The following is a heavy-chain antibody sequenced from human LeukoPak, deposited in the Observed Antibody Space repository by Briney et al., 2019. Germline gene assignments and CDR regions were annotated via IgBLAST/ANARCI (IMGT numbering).Heavy chain of an antibody. V-gene: IGHV3-23*01. Sequence: GGSLRLSCAASGFAFSTYAMSWVRQAPGKGLEWLSTIGGGGRDTFYADSVKGRFTVSRDNSKNTLYLQMSSLRAEDTAVYFCAKNRGANYYNYYMDVWGKGTTVTVSS. CDR2: IGGGGRDT. CDR3: AKNRGANYYNYYMDV. CDR1: GFAFSTYA. J-gene: IGHJ6*03. D-gene: IGHD4/OR15-4a*01.